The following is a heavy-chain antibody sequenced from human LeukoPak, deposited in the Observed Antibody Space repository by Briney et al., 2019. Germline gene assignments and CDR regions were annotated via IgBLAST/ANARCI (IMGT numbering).Heavy chain of an antibody. J-gene: IGHJ4*02. V-gene: IGHV1-18*04. CDR2: ISAYNGNT. CDR1: GYTFTSYY. D-gene: IGHD3-10*01. CDR3: ARGSVLWFGELYSGFDY. Sequence: ASVKVSCKASGYTFTSYYMHWVRQAPGQGLEWMGWISAYNGNTNYAQKLQGRVTMTTDTSTSTAYMELRSLRSDDTAVYYCARGSVLWFGELYSGFDYWGQGTLVTVSS.